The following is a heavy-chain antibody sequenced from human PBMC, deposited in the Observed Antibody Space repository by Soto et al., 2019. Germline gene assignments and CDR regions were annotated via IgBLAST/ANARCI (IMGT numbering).Heavy chain of an antibody. CDR3: ARGRVWDMVVVPAAGVNYFDY. D-gene: IGHD2-2*01. CDR1: GGSFSGYY. J-gene: IGHJ4*02. CDR2: ISHSGST. V-gene: IGHV4-34*01. Sequence: SETLSLTCAVYGGSFSGYYWSWIRQPPGKGLEWIGEISHSGSTNYNPSLKSRVTISVDTSKNQFSLKLSSVTAADTAVYYCARGRVWDMVVVPAAGVNYFDYWGQGTLVTVSS.